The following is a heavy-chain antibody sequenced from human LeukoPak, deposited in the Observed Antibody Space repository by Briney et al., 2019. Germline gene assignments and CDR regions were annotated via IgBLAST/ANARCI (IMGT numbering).Heavy chain of an antibody. CDR3: ARTRRAGYSSSWDNWFDP. J-gene: IGHJ5*02. V-gene: IGHV4-38-2*02. CDR2: IYHSGST. Sequence: SETLSLTCTVSGYSISSGYYWGWIRQPPGKGLEWIGSIYHSGSTYYNPSLKSRVTISVDTSKNQFSLKLSSVTAADTAVYYCARTRRAGYSSSWDNWFDPWGQGTLVTVSS. CDR1: GYSISSGYY. D-gene: IGHD6-13*01.